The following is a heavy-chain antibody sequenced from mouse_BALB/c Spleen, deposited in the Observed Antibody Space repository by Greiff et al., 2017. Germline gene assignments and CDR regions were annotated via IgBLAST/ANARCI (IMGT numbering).Heavy chain of an antibody. Sequence: EVQLVESGPELVKPGASVKMSCKASGYTFTSYVMHWVKQKPGQGLEWIGYINPYNDGTKYNEKSKGKATLTSDKSSSTAYMELSSLTSEDSAVYYCARGTTATWFAYWGQGTLVTVSA. CDR3: ARGTTATWFAY. J-gene: IGHJ3*01. CDR2: INPYNDGT. CDR1: GYTFTSYV. V-gene: IGHV1-14*01. D-gene: IGHD1-2*01.